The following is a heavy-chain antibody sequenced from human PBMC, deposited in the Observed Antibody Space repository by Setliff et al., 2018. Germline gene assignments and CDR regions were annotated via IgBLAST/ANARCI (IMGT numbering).Heavy chain of an antibody. CDR1: GGSISSGSYY. V-gene: IGHV4-39*07. Sequence: SETLSLTCTVSGGSISSGSYYWGWIRQPPGKGLEWIGNIYYGGSAYYNPSLKSRVTISVDTSKNQFSLKLSSVTAADTAMYYCARILGYCSGGSCYVPYWGQGTLVTVSS. D-gene: IGHD2-15*01. CDR2: IYYGGSA. J-gene: IGHJ4*02. CDR3: ARILGYCSGGSCYVPY.